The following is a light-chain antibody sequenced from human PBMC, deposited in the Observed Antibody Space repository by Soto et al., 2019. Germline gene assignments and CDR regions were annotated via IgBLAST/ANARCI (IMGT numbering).Light chain of an antibody. J-gene: IGKJ3*01. CDR2: GAS. V-gene: IGKV3-20*01. CDR3: QQYGSPSFT. CDR1: QSVSSSY. Sequence: EIVLTQSPGPLSLSPGERATLSCRASQSVSSSYLAWYQQKPGQAPRLLIYGASSRATGIADRFSGSGSGTDFTLTISRLEPEDFAVYYCQQYGSPSFTFGPGTKVDIK.